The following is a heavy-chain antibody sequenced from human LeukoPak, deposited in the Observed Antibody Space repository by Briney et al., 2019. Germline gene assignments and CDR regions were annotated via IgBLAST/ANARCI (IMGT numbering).Heavy chain of an antibody. J-gene: IGHJ4*02. CDR1: GYTFASYD. CDR2: MNPKSGNT. CDR3: ARVTGSIDY. D-gene: IGHD1-26*01. Sequence: GASVKVSCKASGYTFASYDINWVRQATGQGLEWMGWMNPKSGNTGFAQKFQGRVTMTRDTSISTAYMELGSLRSEDTAVYYCARVTGSIDYWGQGTLVTVSS. V-gene: IGHV1-8*01.